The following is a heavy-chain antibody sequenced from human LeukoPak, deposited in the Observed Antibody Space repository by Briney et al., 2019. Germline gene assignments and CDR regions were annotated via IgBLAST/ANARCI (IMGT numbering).Heavy chain of an antibody. D-gene: IGHD6-19*01. CDR2: ISGSGGST. Sequence: GGSLRLSCAASGFTFSSYGMSWVRQAPGKGLEWVSAISGSGGSTYYADSVKGRFTISRDNSKNTLYLQMNSLRAEDTAVYYCAKANHYSSGWYHKPWYFDYWGQGTLVTVSS. CDR3: AKANHYSSGWYHKPWYFDY. J-gene: IGHJ4*02. CDR1: GFTFSSYG. V-gene: IGHV3-23*01.